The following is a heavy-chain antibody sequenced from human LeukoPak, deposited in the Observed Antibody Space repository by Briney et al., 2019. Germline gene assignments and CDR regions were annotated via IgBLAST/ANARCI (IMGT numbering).Heavy chain of an antibody. CDR2: IKQDGSEK. CDR1: GFTFSSYA. Sequence: PGGSLRLSCAASGFTFSSYAMRWVRQAPGKGLEWVANIKQDGSEKYYVGSVKGRFTISRDNAKNSLYLQMNSLRAEDTAVYYCARDGGPFDCWGQGTLVTVSS. V-gene: IGHV3-7*05. J-gene: IGHJ4*02. CDR3: ARDGGPFDC. D-gene: IGHD3-16*01.